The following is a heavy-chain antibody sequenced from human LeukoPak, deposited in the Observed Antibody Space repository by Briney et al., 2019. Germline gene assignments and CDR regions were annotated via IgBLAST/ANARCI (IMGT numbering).Heavy chain of an antibody. CDR3: AKVPGRAVALFFDY. CDR2: LRGSGGST. J-gene: IGHJ4*02. CDR1: GFTFSSYA. D-gene: IGHD6-19*01. Sequence: WGSLRLSCAASGFTFSSYAMSWVRQAPGKGLEWVSALRGSGGSTYYADSVKGRFTISRDNSKNTLYLQMNSLRAEDTAVYYCAKVPGRAVALFFDYWGQGTLVTVSS. V-gene: IGHV3-23*01.